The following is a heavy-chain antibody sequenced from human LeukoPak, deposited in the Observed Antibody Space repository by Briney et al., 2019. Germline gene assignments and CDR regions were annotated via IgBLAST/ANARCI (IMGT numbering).Heavy chain of an antibody. Sequence: PGGSLRLSCAASGFTFSSYGMHWVRQAPGKGLEWVAFIRYDGSNKYYADSVKGRFTISRDNSKNTLYLQMNSLRAEDTAVYYCAKLITTAMVNYFDYWGQGTLVTVSS. CDR3: AKLITTAMVNYFDY. CDR2: IRYDGSNK. CDR1: GFTFSSYG. V-gene: IGHV3-30*02. J-gene: IGHJ4*02. D-gene: IGHD5-18*01.